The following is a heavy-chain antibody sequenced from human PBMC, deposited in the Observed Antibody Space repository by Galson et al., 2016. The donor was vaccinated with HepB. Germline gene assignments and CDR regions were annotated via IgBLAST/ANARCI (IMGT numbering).Heavy chain of an antibody. V-gene: IGHV1-18*01. J-gene: IGHJ4*02. D-gene: IGHD3-3*01. CDR1: GYSFSNYG. Sequence: SVKVSCTASGYSFSNYGITWVRQAPGQGLEWMGWISTYNGNTDYDQKLPGRLTLTTDAYTTTAYPELRSLRFDDTAVYYCARRASYDFWYGFPDYWGQGTLVTVSS. CDR3: ARRASYDFWYGFPDY. CDR2: ISTYNGNT.